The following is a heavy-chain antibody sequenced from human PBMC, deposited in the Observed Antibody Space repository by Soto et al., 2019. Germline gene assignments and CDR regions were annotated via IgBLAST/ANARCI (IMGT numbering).Heavy chain of an antibody. CDR1: GGSISSSNW. CDR2: IYHSGST. CDR3: ARGGAVAGYYYYGMDV. D-gene: IGHD6-19*01. Sequence: PSETLSRTCAVSGGSISSSNWWSWVRQPPGKGLEWIGEIYHSGSTNYNPSLKSRVTISVDESKNQFSLKLSSVTAADTAVYYCARGGAVAGYYYYGMDVWGQGTTVTVSS. V-gene: IGHV4-4*02. J-gene: IGHJ6*02.